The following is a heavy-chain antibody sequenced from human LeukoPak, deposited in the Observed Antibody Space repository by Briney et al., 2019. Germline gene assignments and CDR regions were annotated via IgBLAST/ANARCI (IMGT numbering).Heavy chain of an antibody. V-gene: IGHV3-30*02. CDR2: IRYDGSKK. Sequence: GGSLRLSCAASGFTFSTYGMHWVRQAPGKGLEWVTFIRYDGSKKYYADSVKGRFTISRDNSKNTLYLQMNSLRAEDTAVYYCAKDRGYYFDYWGQGTLVTVSS. CDR1: GFTFSTYG. J-gene: IGHJ4*02. D-gene: IGHD3-10*01. CDR3: AKDRGYYFDY.